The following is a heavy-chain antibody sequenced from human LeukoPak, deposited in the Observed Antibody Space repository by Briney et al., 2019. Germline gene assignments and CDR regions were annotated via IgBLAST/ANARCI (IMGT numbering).Heavy chain of an antibody. CDR2: INHSGST. J-gene: IGHJ4*02. CDR1: GGSFSGYY. Sequence: SETLSLTCAVYGGSFSGYYWSWIRQPPGKGLEWIGEINHSGSTNYNPSLKSRVTISVDTSKNQFSLKLSSVTAADTAVYYCARLTGAAAGTGYWGQGTLVTVSS. CDR3: ARLTGAAAGTGY. D-gene: IGHD6-13*01. V-gene: IGHV4-34*01.